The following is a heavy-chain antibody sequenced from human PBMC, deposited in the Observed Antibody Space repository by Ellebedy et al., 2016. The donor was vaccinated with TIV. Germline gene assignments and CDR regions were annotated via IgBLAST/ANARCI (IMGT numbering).Heavy chain of an antibody. CDR3: ARTTSGWPFDY. Sequence: SETLSLXXTVSGGSVSSGSYYWSWIRQPPGKGLELIGYVYYNGRTNYNPSLKSRATISGDTSKNQFSLKLSSVTAADAAVYYCARTTSGWPFDYWGQGILVTVSS. J-gene: IGHJ4*02. V-gene: IGHV4-61*01. CDR1: GGSVSSGSYY. CDR2: VYYNGRT. D-gene: IGHD6-19*01.